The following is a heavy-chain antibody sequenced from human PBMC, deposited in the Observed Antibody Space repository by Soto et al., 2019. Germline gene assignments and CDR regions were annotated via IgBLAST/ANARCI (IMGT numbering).Heavy chain of an antibody. CDR1: GYSISTAYH. D-gene: IGHD3-3*01. CDR3: ARESYITLFGVALRGMDY. CDR2: IYETGKT. Sequence: SETLSLTCTVFGYSISTAYHWGWIRQPPGKGLEWIGTIYETGKTYYNPSLKSRVTISVDTSKNQFSPKLSSVTAADTAVYYCARESYITLFGVALRGMDYWGQGNLVTVSS. J-gene: IGHJ4*01. V-gene: IGHV4-38-2*02.